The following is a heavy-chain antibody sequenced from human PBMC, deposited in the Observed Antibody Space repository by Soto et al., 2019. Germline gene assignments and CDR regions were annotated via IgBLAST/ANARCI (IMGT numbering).Heavy chain of an antibody. D-gene: IGHD1-26*01. CDR3: SRSLSSSGFYYDTFDI. Sequence: WTWIRQPPGKGLEWIGEIHHSGIANFNPSLKSRVTISIDTSKRQFSLELNSVTAADTAVYFCSRSLSSSGFYYDTFDIWGQGTMVTVSS. CDR2: IHHSGIA. V-gene: IGHV4-34*01. J-gene: IGHJ3*02.